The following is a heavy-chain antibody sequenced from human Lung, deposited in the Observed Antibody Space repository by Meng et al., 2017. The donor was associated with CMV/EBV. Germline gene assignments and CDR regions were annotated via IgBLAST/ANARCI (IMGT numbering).Heavy chain of an antibody. V-gene: IGHV3-30-3*01. CDR1: TFTFNTYP. Sequence: SLKISCAASTFTFNTYPMHWVRQAPGKGLQWVAVISYDGNNKFYGDSVKGRFTISRDNSENNLYLEMNILRTDDTAGYYFARGPSPTMNTRDACDDWGQGXLVTVSS. CDR3: ARGPSPTMNTRDACDD. CDR2: ISYDGNNK. D-gene: IGHD2-15*01. J-gene: IGHJ4*03.